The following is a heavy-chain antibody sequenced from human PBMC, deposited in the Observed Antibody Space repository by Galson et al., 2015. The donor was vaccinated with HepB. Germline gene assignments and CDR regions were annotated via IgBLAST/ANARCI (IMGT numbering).Heavy chain of an antibody. CDR3: ARAYVFWSESFYYYYGMDV. CDR2: IIPIFGTA. Sequence: SVKVSCKASGGTFSSYAISWVRQAPGQGLEWMGGIIPIFGTANYAQKFQGRVTITADESTSTAYMELSSLRSEDTAVYYCARAYVFWSESFYYYYGMDVWGQGTTVTVSS. CDR1: GGTFSSYA. D-gene: IGHD3/OR15-3a*01. J-gene: IGHJ6*02. V-gene: IGHV1-69*13.